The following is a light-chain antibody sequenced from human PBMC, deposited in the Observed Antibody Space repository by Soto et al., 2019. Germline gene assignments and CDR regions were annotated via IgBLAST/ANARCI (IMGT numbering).Light chain of an antibody. CDR3: QQYGSSSWT. V-gene: IGKV3-20*01. J-gene: IGKJ1*01. CDR2: GAS. Sequence: EIVLTQSPGTLSLSPGERATLYCRASQSVSSSYFAWYQQRFGQAPRLLIYGASSRATGIPDRFSGSGSGTDFALTISSLEPEDVAVYYCQQYGSSSWTFGQGTKVEIK. CDR1: QSVSSSY.